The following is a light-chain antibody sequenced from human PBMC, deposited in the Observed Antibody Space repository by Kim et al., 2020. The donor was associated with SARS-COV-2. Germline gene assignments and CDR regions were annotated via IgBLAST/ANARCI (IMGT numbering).Light chain of an antibody. Sequence: SYELTQPPSVSVAPGKTARITCGGTSIGSKSVHWYQQKPGQAPVLVISYDSVRPSGIPERFSGSNSGNTATVTISRVEDGDEADYYCQVWDSSDDHRVVFGGGTQLTVL. J-gene: IGLJ2*01. CDR1: SIGSKS. CDR2: YDS. V-gene: IGLV3-21*04. CDR3: QVWDSSDDHRVV.